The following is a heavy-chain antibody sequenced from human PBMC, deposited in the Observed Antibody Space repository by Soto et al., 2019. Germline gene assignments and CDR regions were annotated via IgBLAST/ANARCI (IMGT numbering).Heavy chain of an antibody. CDR2: ISNRGGRT. CDR3: ARLVLPAAITLIAAPGVEVGYYYFDH. D-gene: IGHD2-2*01. V-gene: IGHV3-23*01. CDR1: GFTFSSYA. J-gene: IGHJ4*02. Sequence: EVQLLESGGGLLQPGGSLRLSCAASGFTFSSYAMSWVRQAPGKGLEWVSGISNRGGRTYYADSVKGRFTISRDNSKDTLSLQMNSLRAEDTAVYYCARLVLPAAITLIAAPGVEVGYYYFDHWGQGTLVTVSS.